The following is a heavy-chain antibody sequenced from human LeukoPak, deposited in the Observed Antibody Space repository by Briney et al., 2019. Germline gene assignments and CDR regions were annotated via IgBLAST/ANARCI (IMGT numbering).Heavy chain of an antibody. CDR1: GGTFSSYA. CDR3: ARRGRATLQSHFYYYMDV. J-gene: IGHJ6*03. D-gene: IGHD1-26*01. Sequence: SVKVSCKASGGTFSSYAISWVRRAPGQGLEWMGGIIPIFGTANYAQKFQGRVTITADESTSTAYMELSSLRSEDTAVYYCARRGRATLQSHFYYYMDVWGKGTTVTVSS. CDR2: IIPIFGTA. V-gene: IGHV1-69*13.